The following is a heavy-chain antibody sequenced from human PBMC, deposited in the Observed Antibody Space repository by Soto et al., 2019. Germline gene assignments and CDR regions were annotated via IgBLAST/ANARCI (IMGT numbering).Heavy chain of an antibody. J-gene: IGHJ4*02. V-gene: IGHV1-69*13. Sequence: SVKVSCKACGGTFSSYAISWVRQAPGQGLEWMGGIIPIFGTANYAQKFQGRVTVTADESTSTAYMELSSLRSEDTAVYYCARWAEEITMIVVVTAYYFDYWGQGTLVTVSS. CDR1: GGTFSSYA. CDR2: IIPIFGTA. CDR3: ARWAEEITMIVVVTAYYFDY. D-gene: IGHD3-22*01.